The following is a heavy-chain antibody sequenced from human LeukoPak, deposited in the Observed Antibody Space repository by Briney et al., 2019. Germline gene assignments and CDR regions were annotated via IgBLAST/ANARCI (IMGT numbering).Heavy chain of an antibody. V-gene: IGHV3-23*01. D-gene: IGHD2-15*01. Sequence: GGSLRLSCAASGFTFSSYAMSWVRQAPGKGLEWVSATSGNGGSTYYADSVKGRFTISRDNSKNTLYLQMNSLRAEDTAVYYCAKERPIVVVVAATGGIDYWGQGTLVTVSS. CDR3: AKERPIVVVVAATGGIDY. CDR2: TSGNGGST. CDR1: GFTFSSYA. J-gene: IGHJ4*02.